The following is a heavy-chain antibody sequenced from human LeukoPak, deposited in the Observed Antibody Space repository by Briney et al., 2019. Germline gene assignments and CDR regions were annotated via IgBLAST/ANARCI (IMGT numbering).Heavy chain of an antibody. D-gene: IGHD3-22*01. J-gene: IGHJ4*02. V-gene: IGHV3-30*04. Sequence: GGPLRLSCAASGFTFSSYAMHWVRQAPGKGLEWVAVISYDGSNKYYADSVKGRFTISRDNSKNTLYLQMNSLRAEDTAVYYCAREPEGYNSSGYSVLDYWGQGTLFTVSS. CDR2: ISYDGSNK. CDR1: GFTFSSYA. CDR3: AREPEGYNSSGYSVLDY.